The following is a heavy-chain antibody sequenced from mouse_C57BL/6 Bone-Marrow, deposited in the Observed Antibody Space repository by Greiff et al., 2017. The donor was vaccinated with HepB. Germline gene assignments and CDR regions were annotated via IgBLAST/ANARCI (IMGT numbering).Heavy chain of an antibody. V-gene: IGHV5-6*01. J-gene: IGHJ4*01. CDR2: ISSGGSYT. CDR1: GFTFSSYG. CDR3: ARPNYGNHYYAMDY. D-gene: IGHD2-1*01. Sequence: DVHLVESGGDLVKPGGSLKLSCAASGFTFSSYGMSWVRQTPDKRLEWVATISSGGSYTYYPDSVKGRFTISRDNAKNTLYLQMSSLKSEDTAMYYCARPNYGNHYYAMDYWGQGTSVTVSS.